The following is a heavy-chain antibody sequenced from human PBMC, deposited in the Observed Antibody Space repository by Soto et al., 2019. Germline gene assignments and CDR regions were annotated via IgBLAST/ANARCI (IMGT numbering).Heavy chain of an antibody. CDR1: GFTFSSYG. J-gene: IGHJ4*02. Sequence: QVQLMESGGGVVQPGRSLRLSCAASGFTFSSYGMHWVRQAPGKGLEWVAVISYDGSNKYYADSVKGRFTISRDNSKNTLYLQMNSLRAEDTAVYYCAKERGSYVLGRVDYWGQGTLVTVSS. D-gene: IGHD1-26*01. CDR2: ISYDGSNK. V-gene: IGHV3-30*18. CDR3: AKERGSYVLGRVDY.